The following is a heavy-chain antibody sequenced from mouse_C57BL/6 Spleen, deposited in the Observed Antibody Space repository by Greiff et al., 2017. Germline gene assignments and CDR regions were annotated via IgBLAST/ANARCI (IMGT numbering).Heavy chain of an antibody. CDR2: IDPSDSYT. D-gene: IGHD1-1*01. CDR3: ARRPGDYCGSRGAMDY. Sequence: VQLQQPGAELVKPGASVKLSCKASGYTFTSYWMQWVKQRPGQGLEWIGEIDPSDSYTTYNQKFKGKATLTVDTSSSTAYMQLSSLTSEDSAVYYCARRPGDYCGSRGAMDYWGQGTSVTVSS. J-gene: IGHJ4*01. V-gene: IGHV1-50*01. CDR1: GYTFTSYW.